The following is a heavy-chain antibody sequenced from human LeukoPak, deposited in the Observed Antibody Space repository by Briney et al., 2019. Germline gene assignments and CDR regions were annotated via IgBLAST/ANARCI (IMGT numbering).Heavy chain of an antibody. V-gene: IGHV1-2*02. CDR3: ARSARAAGIFASRHWFDP. J-gene: IGHJ5*02. CDR1: GYTFTGYY. D-gene: IGHD6-13*01. Sequence: ASVKVSCKASGYTFTGYYMHWVRQAPAQGLAWMGWINPNSGGTNYAQKFQGRVTMTRDTSLSTAYMELSRLRSDDTAVYYCARSARAAGIFASRHWFDPWGQGTLVTVSS. CDR2: INPNSGGT.